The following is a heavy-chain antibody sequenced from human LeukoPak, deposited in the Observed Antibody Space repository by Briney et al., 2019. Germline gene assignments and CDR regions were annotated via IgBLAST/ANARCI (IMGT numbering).Heavy chain of an antibody. V-gene: IGHV4-4*07. CDR2: IYTSGST. CDR3: ARARGGSGSYGHFDS. Sequence: KPSETLSLTCTVSGDSISGYYWTWIRQPAGKGLERIGRIYTSGSTNYNPSLKSRVTMSVDTSKNQFSLKMSSLTAADTAMYYCARARGGSGSYGHFDSWGQGTLVTVSS. J-gene: IGHJ4*02. D-gene: IGHD1-26*01. CDR1: GDSISGYY.